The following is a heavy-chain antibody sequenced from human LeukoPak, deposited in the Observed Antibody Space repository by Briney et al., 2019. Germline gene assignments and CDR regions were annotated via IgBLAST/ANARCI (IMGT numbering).Heavy chain of an antibody. CDR1: GGSISSRSYH. CDR3: ARLFSSTLYFDY. V-gene: IGHV4-39*01. D-gene: IGHD3-10*02. CDR2: IYYSGST. Sequence: PSETLSLTCTVSGGSISSRSYHRGWIRQPPGKGLEWIGSIYYSGSTYYNPSLKSRVTISVDTSKNQFSLKLSSVTAADTAVYYCARLFSSTLYFDYWGQGTLVTVSS. J-gene: IGHJ4*02.